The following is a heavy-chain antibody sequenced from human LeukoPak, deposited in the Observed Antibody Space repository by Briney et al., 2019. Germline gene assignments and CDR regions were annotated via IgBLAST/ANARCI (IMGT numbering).Heavy chain of an antibody. J-gene: IGHJ1*01. V-gene: IGHV3-21*01. CDR1: GFTFSDYS. CDR3: ARGPRNSSSYQYFQH. Sequence: GGSLRLSCAASGFTFSDYSMNWVRQAPGKGLDWVSSISSSSAYIYYADSVKGRFTVSRDNAENSLSLQMDSLRAEDSAIYHCARGPRNSSSYQYFQHWGQGTLVTVSA. D-gene: IGHD6-13*01. CDR2: ISSSSAYI.